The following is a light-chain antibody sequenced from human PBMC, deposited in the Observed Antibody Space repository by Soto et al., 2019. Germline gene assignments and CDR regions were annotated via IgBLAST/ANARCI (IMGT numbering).Light chain of an antibody. Sequence: QSALTQPASVSGSPGQSITISCTGTSSDVGGYNYVSWYQHHPGKAPKLMIYDVSNRPSGVSNRFSGSKSDNTASLTISGLPAEDEADYCCCSYTSTSTVVFGAGTKLTVL. CDR1: SSDVGGYNY. V-gene: IGLV2-14*03. CDR2: DVS. CDR3: CSYTSTSTVV. J-gene: IGLJ2*01.